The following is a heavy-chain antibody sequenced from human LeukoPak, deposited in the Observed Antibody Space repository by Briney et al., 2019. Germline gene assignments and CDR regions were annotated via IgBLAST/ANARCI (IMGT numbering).Heavy chain of an antibody. V-gene: IGHV4-59*12. J-gene: IGHJ4*02. CDR1: GDSISSYY. Sequence: SETLSLTCTVSGDSISSYYWSWIRQPPGKGLEWIGYIYYSGSTNYNPSLKSRVSISVVTSTNQFSLKVSSMTAADTAVYYCARAAPGTGNFDYWGQGTLVTVSS. CDR3: ARAAPGTGNFDY. D-gene: IGHD6-13*01. CDR2: IYYSGST.